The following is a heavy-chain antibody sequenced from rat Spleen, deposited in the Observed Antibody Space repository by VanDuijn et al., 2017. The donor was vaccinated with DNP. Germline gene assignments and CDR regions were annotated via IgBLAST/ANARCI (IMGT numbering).Heavy chain of an antibody. CDR2: ISTIGSPT. V-gene: IGHV5-46*01. J-gene: IGHJ2*01. CDR1: GFSLANFG. CDR3: ARAVNYGGSPYWFDY. Sequence: VQLKESGPGLVQPSQTLSLTCTVSGFSLANFGVSWVRQAPKKGLEWVATISTIGSPTYYPDSVKGRFTISRDNSKSTLYLQMNSLKSEDTATYYCARAVNYGGSPYWFDYWGQGVMVTVSS. D-gene: IGHD1-11*01.